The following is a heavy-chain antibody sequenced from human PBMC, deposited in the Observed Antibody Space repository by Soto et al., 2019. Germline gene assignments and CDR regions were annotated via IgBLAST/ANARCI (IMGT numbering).Heavy chain of an antibody. V-gene: IGHV1-2*04. CDR3: ARESLTYCSGGSCYSGWFDP. CDR1: GYTFTGYY. J-gene: IGHJ5*02. D-gene: IGHD2-15*01. Sequence: QVKLVQSGAEVKKPGASVKVSCKASGYTFTGYYMHWVRQAPGQGLEWMGWINPNSGGTNYAQKFQGWVTMTRDTSISTAYMELSRLRSDDTAVYYCARESLTYCSGGSCYSGWFDPWGQGTLVTVSS. CDR2: INPNSGGT.